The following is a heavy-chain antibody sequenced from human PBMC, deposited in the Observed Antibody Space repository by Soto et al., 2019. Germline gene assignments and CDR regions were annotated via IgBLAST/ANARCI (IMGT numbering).Heavy chain of an antibody. V-gene: IGHV6-1*01. Sequence: SQTLSLTCAISGDSVSSNSAAWNWIRQSPSRGLEWLGRTYYRSKWYNDYAVSVKSRITINPDTSKNQFSLQLNSVTPEDTAVYYCARGLEQPPYYYYGMDVWGQGTTVTVSS. CDR2: TYYRSKWYN. CDR3: ARGLEQPPYYYYGMDV. CDR1: GDSVSSNSAA. J-gene: IGHJ6*02. D-gene: IGHD1-1*01.